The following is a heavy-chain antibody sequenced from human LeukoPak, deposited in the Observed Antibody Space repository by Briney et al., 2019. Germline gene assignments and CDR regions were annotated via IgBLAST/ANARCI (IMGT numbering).Heavy chain of an antibody. CDR1: GGSISSGGYY. V-gene: IGHV4-39*07. J-gene: IGHJ2*01. CDR2: INHSGST. D-gene: IGHD4-11*01. CDR3: ARGPRGNYLFDL. Sequence: SETLSLTCTVSGGSISSGGYYWSWIRQPPGKGLEWIGEINHSGSTNYNPSLKSRVTISVDTSKNQFSLKLSSVTAADTAVYYCARGPRGNYLFDLWGRGTLVTVSS.